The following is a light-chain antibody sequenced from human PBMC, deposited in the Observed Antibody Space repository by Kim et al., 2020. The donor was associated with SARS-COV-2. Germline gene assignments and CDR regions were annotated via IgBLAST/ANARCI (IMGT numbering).Light chain of an antibody. CDR3: SAWDISLNAVV. V-gene: IGLV10-54*01. CDR2: RNS. CDR1: NDNVGRQG. Sequence: QTATRTCNGNNDNVGRQGAAWLQQNQGHPPKVLSDRNSTRRSGISERFSASRSGNTASLIITGLQSEDEADYYCSAWDISLNAVVFGGGTQLTVL. J-gene: IGLJ3*02.